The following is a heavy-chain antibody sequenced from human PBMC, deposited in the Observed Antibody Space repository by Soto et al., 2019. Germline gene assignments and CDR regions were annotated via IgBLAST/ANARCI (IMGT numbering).Heavy chain of an antibody. CDR1: GASISSGTFY. D-gene: IGHD4-17*01. CDR2: IYYDGGT. V-gene: IGHV4-39*07. Sequence: PSETLSLTCTVSGASISSGTFYWGWIRQPPGKGLESIANIYYDGGTYYNPSLKSRVTISIDTSKNQFSLKLSSVTAADTAVYYCARDVGHDYGDYGVYWGQGTLVTVSS. CDR3: ARDVGHDYGDYGVY. J-gene: IGHJ4*02.